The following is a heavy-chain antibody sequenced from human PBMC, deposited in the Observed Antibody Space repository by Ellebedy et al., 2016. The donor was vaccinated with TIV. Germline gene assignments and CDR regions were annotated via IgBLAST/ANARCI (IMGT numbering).Heavy chain of an antibody. CDR1: GFTFGSYA. Sequence: GESLKISCAASGFTFGSYAMSWVRQTAGKGLEWISGVSGSGAGTFYADSVKGRFSISRDSSKNTLYLQMNSLRVEDTAIYYCAKGLTGDRGGWGWYFDLWGRGTVVTVSS. CDR3: AKGLTGDRGGWGWYFDL. CDR2: VSGSGAGT. V-gene: IGHV3-23*01. D-gene: IGHD7-27*01. J-gene: IGHJ2*01.